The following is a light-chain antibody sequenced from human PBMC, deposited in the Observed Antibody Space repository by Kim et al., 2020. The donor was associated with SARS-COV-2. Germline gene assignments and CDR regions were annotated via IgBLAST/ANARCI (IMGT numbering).Light chain of an antibody. Sequence: RVTNSCTGSSSNIGGGYEVHWYQPLPGTAPQLLNDGDINRPARVPDRFSGSKSGTSASLAISGLQTEDEADYYCQSYDSSLRGYVFGTGTKVTVL. J-gene: IGLJ1*01. V-gene: IGLV1-40*01. CDR1: SSNIGGGYE. CDR2: GDI. CDR3: QSYDSSLRGYV.